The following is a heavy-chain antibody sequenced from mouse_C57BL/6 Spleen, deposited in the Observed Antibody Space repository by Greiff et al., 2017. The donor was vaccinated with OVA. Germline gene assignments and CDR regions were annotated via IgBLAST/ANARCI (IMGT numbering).Heavy chain of an antibody. CDR3: ARRHGSSYYFDY. CDR2: INPNNGGT. D-gene: IGHD1-1*01. CDR1: GYTFTDYY. V-gene: IGHV1-26*01. Sequence: VQLQQSGPELVKPGASVKISCKASGYTFTDYYMNWVKQSHGKSLEWIGDINPNNGGTSYNQKFKGKATLTVDKSSSTAYMELRSLTSEDSAVYYCARRHGSSYYFDYWGQGTTLTVSS. J-gene: IGHJ2*01.